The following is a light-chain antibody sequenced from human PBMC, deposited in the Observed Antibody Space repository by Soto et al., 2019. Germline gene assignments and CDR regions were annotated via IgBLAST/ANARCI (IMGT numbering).Light chain of an antibody. Sequence: EIVMPQSTATLSVSPGERATLSCRASQSVSNYLAWYQQKAGQSPRLLVYDTSSRATGIPDRFSGGGSGTDFTLTISRLEPEDFAVYYCQQFSSYPLTFGGGTKV. CDR3: QQFSSYPLT. V-gene: IGKV3-20*01. CDR1: QSVSNY. CDR2: DTS. J-gene: IGKJ4*01.